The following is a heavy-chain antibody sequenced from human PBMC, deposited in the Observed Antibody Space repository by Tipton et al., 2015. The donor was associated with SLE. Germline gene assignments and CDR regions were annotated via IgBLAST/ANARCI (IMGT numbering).Heavy chain of an antibody. D-gene: IGHD6-13*01. V-gene: IGHV4-59*01. CDR1: GGSISSYY. CDR2: IYYSGST. J-gene: IGHJ2*01. Sequence: LRLSCTVSGGSISSYYWSWIRQPPGKGLEWIGYIYYSGSTNYNPSLKSRVTISVDTSKNQFSLKLSPVTAADTAVYYCARGLPGIAAAGTLSGYFDLWGRGTLVTVSS. CDR3: ARGLPGIAAAGTLSGYFDL.